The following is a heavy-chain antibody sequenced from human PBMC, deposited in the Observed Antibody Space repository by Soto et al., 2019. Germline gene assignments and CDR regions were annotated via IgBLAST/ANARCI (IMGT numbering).Heavy chain of an antibody. CDR2: IYYSGST. D-gene: IGHD5-12*01. CDR3: ARPPIAYSGYDYGDHYYGMNV. Sequence: LSETVSLTCTVSCGSVSRSMYYSGWIRQPPGKGLEWRGSIYYSGSTDYNPSLKSRVTIYLDTSKTQISLKRSSVTAADTAVYYGARPPIAYSGYDYGDHYYGMNVWCRATTVT. J-gene: IGHJ6*02. V-gene: IGHV4-39*01. CDR1: CGSVSRSMYY.